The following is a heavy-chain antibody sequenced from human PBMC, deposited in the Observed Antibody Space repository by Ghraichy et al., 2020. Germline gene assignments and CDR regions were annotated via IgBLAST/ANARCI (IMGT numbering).Heavy chain of an antibody. CDR1: GGTFNSKNW. D-gene: IGHD3-22*01. CDR2: IYQSGTT. CDR3: VSLTNTDYHTSGYY. Sequence: GSLRLSCVVSGGTFNSKNWWSCVRHPPRRGLRWIGVIYQSGTTKYNPSLKSRVTISLDKSKNQFSLRLTSVTAADTAVYCCVSLTNTDYHTSGYYWGRGALVIVSS. J-gene: IGHJ4*02. V-gene: IGHV4-4*01.